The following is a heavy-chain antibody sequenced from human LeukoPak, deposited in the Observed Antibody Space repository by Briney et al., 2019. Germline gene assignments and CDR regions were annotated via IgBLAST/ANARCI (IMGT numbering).Heavy chain of an antibody. V-gene: IGHV1-18*01. D-gene: IGHD5-24*01. CDR2: ISPYNVNT. J-gene: IGHJ4*02. CDR1: GYTFTSYG. CDR3: ARSRDGYNPNDY. Sequence: ASVKVSCKASGYTFTSYGIRWVRQAPGQGLVWMGWISPYNVNTNNAQQFQGRVTMTTDTSTSTAYMELRSLRSDDTAVYFCARSRDGYNPNDYWGQGTLVTVSS.